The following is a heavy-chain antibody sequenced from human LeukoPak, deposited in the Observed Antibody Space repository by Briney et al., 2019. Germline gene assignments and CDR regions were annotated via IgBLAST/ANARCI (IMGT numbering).Heavy chain of an antibody. CDR1: GFTFSTYA. V-gene: IGHV3-30-3*01. CDR3: ARDHGSSGWYETVDY. CDR2: ISYDGNNK. D-gene: IGHD6-19*01. Sequence: GGSLRLSCAASGFTFSTYAMHWVRQAPGKGLEWVAVISYDGNNKYYADSVKGRFTISRDNPKNTLYVQMNSLRAEDTAVYYCARDHGSSGWYETVDYWGQGTLVTVSS. J-gene: IGHJ4*02.